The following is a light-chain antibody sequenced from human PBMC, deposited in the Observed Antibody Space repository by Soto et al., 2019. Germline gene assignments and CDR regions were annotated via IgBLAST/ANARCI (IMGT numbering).Light chain of an antibody. CDR3: ASYTSSHVV. CDR1: SSDVGGDSY. CDR2: DVS. J-gene: IGLJ2*01. V-gene: IGLV2-14*03. Sequence: QSALTQPASVSGSPGQSITISCTGTSSDVGGDSYVSWYQHHPGKAPKLMIYDVSNRPSRVSNRFSGSKSGNTASLTISGLQAEDEADYYCASYTSSHVVLGGGTKLTVL.